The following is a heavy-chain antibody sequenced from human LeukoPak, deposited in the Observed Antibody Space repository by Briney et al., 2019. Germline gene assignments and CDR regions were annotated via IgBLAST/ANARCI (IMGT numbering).Heavy chain of an antibody. CDR3: ARTAYSSGWSPRTVFDY. J-gene: IGHJ4*02. Sequence: SVKVSCKASGGTFSSYAISWVRQVPGQGLEWMGGIIPIFGTANYAQKFQGRVTITADESTSTAYMELSSLRSEDTAVYYCARTAYSSGWSPRTVFDYWGQGTLVTVSS. CDR1: GGTFSSYA. V-gene: IGHV1-69*13. CDR2: IIPIFGTA. D-gene: IGHD6-19*01.